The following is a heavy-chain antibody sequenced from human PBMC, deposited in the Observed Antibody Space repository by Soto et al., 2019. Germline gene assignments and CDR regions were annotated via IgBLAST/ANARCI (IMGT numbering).Heavy chain of an antibody. CDR1: GASISSSHW. J-gene: IGHJ2*01. D-gene: IGHD4-4*01. Sequence: QVQLQESGPGLVKPSGTLSLTCAVSGASISSSHWWSWVRQPPGKGLEWIGEIYHSGSTYYNASLKSRVAISLDKSKNQFSLKLRSVTAADTAVYYCVRKDYSDWFFDLWCRGTLVTVSS. CDR3: VRKDYSDWFFDL. V-gene: IGHV4-4*02. CDR2: IYHSGST.